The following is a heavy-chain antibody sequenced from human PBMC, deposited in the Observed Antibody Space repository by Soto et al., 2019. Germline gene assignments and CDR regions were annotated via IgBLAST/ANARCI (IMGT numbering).Heavy chain of an antibody. CDR1: GFTFSSYG. V-gene: IGHV3-33*01. CDR2: IYFDGSNK. CDR3: ARDRESESYYLLTYDAFNV. J-gene: IGHJ3*01. Sequence: ESGGGVVQPGRSLRLSCAASGFTFSSYGMHWVRQAPGKGLEWVALIYFDGSNKYYADSVKDRFTISRDNSKNTLYLQMNSLRVEDTAVYYCARDRESESYYLLTYDAFNVWGQGTMVTVSS. D-gene: IGHD1-26*01.